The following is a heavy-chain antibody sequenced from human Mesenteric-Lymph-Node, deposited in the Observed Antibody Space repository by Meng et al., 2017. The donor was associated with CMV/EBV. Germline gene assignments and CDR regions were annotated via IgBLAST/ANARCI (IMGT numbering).Heavy chain of an antibody. Sequence: GESLKISCAASGFTFSDYAMSWVRQAPGKGLEWVSVIFGDGTTYYAGSVRGRFTISRDNSKDTLYLQMNSLRAEDTAVYYCVRYYGAGSYFGDSWGQGTQVTVSS. CDR2: IFGDGTT. CDR3: VRYYGAGSYFGDS. J-gene: IGHJ4*02. D-gene: IGHD3-10*01. V-gene: IGHV3-53*01. CDR1: GFTFSDYA.